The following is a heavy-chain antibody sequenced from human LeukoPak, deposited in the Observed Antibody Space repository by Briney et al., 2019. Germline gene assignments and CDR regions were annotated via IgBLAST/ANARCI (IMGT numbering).Heavy chain of an antibody. D-gene: IGHD4-17*01. J-gene: IGHJ4*02. CDR3: AKERRPTVTTVGLVDY. CDR2: IRYDGSNK. CDR1: GFTFSSYG. V-gene: IGHV3-30*02. Sequence: GGSLRLSCAASGFTFSSYGMHWVRQAPGKGLEWVAFIRYDGSNKYYADSVKGRFTISRDNSKNTLYLQMNSLRAEDTAVYYCAKERRPTVTTVGLVDYWGQGTLVTVSS.